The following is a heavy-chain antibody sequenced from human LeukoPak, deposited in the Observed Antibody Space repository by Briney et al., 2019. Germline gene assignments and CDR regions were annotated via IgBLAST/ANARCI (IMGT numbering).Heavy chain of an antibody. D-gene: IGHD3-10*01. CDR3: ARDFTMVRGVINDVDY. V-gene: IGHV4-38-2*02. CDR1: GYSISSGYY. J-gene: IGHJ4*02. CDR2: IYHSGST. Sequence: SETLSLTCTVSGYSISSGYYWGWIRQPPGKGLEWIGSIYHSGSTYYNPSLKSRVTISVDTSKNQFSLKLSSVTAADTAVYYCARDFTMVRGVINDVDYWAREPWSPSPQ.